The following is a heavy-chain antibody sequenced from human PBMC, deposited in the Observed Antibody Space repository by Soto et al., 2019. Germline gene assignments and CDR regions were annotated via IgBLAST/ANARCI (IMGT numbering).Heavy chain of an antibody. Sequence: ADTLSLTYTVSGGSISSYYWSWIRQPPGKRLEKIGYMYNTGSTIYNPSLKSRVILSVDTLRNQFSLKLNSVTAADTAVYYCARDLLGYCGADCYLLEVWGQGTTVTFS. CDR2: MYNTGST. CDR3: ARDLLGYCGADCYLLEV. CDR1: GGSISSYY. D-gene: IGHD2-21*02. J-gene: IGHJ6*02. V-gene: IGHV4-59*01.